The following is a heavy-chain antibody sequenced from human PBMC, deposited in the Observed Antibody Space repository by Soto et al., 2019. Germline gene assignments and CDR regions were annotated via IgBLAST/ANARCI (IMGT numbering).Heavy chain of an antibody. CDR2: INYSGTT. J-gene: IGHJ4*02. Sequence: PSETLSLTCTVSGGSLSSGDYYWAWIRQPPGEGLQWIGSINYSGTTYYHPSFKSRVTISVDTSKNQFSLKLHSMTAADTAVYHCARDTPFLGGGTAYWGRGRLVTVSS. CDR3: ARDTPFLGGGTAY. CDR1: GGSLSSGDYY. V-gene: IGHV4-39*02. D-gene: IGHD1-7*01.